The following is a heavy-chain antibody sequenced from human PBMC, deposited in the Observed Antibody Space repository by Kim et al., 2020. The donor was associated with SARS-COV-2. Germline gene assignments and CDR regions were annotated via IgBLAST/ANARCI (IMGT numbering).Heavy chain of an antibody. V-gene: IGHV3-23*03. CDR3: AKVQLERRGAFDY. Sequence: GGSLRLSCAASGFTFSSYAMSWVRQAPGKGLEWVSVIYSGGSSTYYADSVKGRFTISRDNSKNTLYLQMNSLRAEDTAVYYCAKVQLERRGAFDYWGQGTLVTVSS. CDR2: IYSGGSST. D-gene: IGHD1-1*01. CDR1: GFTFSSYA. J-gene: IGHJ4*02.